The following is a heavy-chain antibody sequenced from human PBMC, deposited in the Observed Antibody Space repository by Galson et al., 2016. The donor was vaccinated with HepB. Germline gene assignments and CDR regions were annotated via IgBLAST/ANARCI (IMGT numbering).Heavy chain of an antibody. CDR1: GFFLSDYY. CDR3: VRRYKTPRGAFDY. D-gene: IGHD3-16*02. Sequence: SLRLSCATAGFFLSDYYIDWVRQAPGKGLEWIGRSRDKAQRYTTEYAASVKGRFTISRDNSNNLLDLEMSSLNTEDTAIYYCVRRYKTPRGAFDYWGQGTLVTVSS. J-gene: IGHJ4*02. V-gene: IGHV3-72*01. CDR2: SRDKAQRYTT.